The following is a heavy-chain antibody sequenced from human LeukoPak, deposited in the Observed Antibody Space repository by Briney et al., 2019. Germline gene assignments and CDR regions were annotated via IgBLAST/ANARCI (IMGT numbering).Heavy chain of an antibody. D-gene: IGHD2-2*01. J-gene: IGHJ5*02. CDR2: IDYSGRT. CDR3: ARRMGVAQLAS. Sequence: PSETLSLTCNVSGGSISGSSYYWGWIRQPPGKGLEWIGCIDYSGRTYYNPSLKSRVTMSVHTSKTQFSLKLSFVTAADTAVYYCARRMGVAQLASWGQGTLVTVSS. CDR1: GGSISGSSYY. V-gene: IGHV4-39*01.